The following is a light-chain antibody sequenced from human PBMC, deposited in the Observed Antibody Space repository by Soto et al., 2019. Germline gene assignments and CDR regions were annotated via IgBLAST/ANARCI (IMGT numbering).Light chain of an antibody. J-gene: IGKJ4*01. CDR2: GAS. CDR3: QQHGNSPLT. CDR1: HIVSINY. V-gene: IGKV3-20*01. Sequence: ETVLTQSPGTLSLSPGERATLSCRASHIVSINYLAWYQQKPGQAPRLLIYGASSRATGIPDRFSGSGSGTDFTLTISRLEPEDYAVYYCQQHGNSPLTFGGGTKVDIK.